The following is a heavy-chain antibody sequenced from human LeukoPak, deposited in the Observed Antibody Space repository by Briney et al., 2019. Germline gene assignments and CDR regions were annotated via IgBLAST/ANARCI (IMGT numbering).Heavy chain of an antibody. J-gene: IGHJ4*02. CDR2: IYHSGST. CDR1: GGSISSGGYS. Sequence: SETLSLTCAVSGGSISSGGYSWSWIRQPPGKGLEWIGYIYHSGSTYYNPSLKSRVTISVDTSKNQFSLKLSSVTAADTAVYYCAIPRSGYDLVLDYWGQGTLVTVSS. CDR3: AIPRSGYDLVLDY. D-gene: IGHD5-12*01. V-gene: IGHV4-30-2*01.